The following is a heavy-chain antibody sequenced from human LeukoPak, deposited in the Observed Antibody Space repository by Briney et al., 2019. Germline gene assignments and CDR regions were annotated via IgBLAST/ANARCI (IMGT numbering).Heavy chain of an antibody. CDR1: GGSISSYY. Sequence: ASETLSLTCTVSGGSISSYYWSWIRQPPGKGLEWIGYIYYSGSTNYNPSLKSRVTISVDTSKNQFSLKLSSVTAADTAVYYCAREYSSSSEGAFDIWGQGTMVTVSS. V-gene: IGHV4-59*01. CDR3: AREYSSSSEGAFDI. J-gene: IGHJ3*02. D-gene: IGHD6-6*01. CDR2: IYYSGST.